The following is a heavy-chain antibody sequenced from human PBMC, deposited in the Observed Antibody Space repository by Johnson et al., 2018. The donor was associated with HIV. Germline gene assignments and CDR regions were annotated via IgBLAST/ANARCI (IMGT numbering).Heavy chain of an antibody. CDR3: SRDVRMDKAFDI. D-gene: IGHD2-15*01. J-gene: IGHJ3*02. V-gene: IGHV3-53*01. Sequence: VQLVESGGGVVQPGGSLRLSCAASGFTVSSNYMSWVRQAPGKGLEWVSVIYSGGSTYYADSVKGRFTISRDNSKNTLYLQMNSLRAEDTAVYYWSRDVRMDKAFDIWGQGTMVTVSS. CDR1: GFTVSSNY. CDR2: IYSGGST.